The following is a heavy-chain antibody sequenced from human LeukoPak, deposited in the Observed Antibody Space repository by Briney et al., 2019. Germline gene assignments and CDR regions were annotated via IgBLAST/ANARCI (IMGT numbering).Heavy chain of an antibody. CDR1: GFTFSGFG. Sequence: GGSLRLSCAASGFTFSGFGMHWVRQAPGKGLEWVSAISGSADSTYYADSVKGQFAISRDNSKNTLYLQMNSLRAEDTAVYFCAKDRARGGTTDFDYWGQGTLVTVSS. J-gene: IGHJ4*02. CDR2: ISGSADST. D-gene: IGHD1-7*01. V-gene: IGHV3-23*01. CDR3: AKDRARGGTTDFDY.